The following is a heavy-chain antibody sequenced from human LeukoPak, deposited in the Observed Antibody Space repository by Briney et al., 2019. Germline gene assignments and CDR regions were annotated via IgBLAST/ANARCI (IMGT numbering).Heavy chain of an antibody. V-gene: IGHV4-30-4*01. CDR2: IYYGGST. CDR3: ARGEDYDSSRLMGFDP. Sequence: HSLTVALPCSFPVGKNISSEYYGGWSRQPPGKVLGWIGYIYYGGSTYYNPSLKSRVNISVDTSKNQFSLKLSSGTAADTAVYYCARGEDYDSSRLMGFDPWGQGTLVTVSS. CDR1: VGKNISSEYY. D-gene: IGHD3-22*01. J-gene: IGHJ5*02.